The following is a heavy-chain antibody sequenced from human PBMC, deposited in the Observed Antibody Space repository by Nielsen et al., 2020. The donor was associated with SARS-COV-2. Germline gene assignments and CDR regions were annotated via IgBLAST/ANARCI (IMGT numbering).Heavy chain of an antibody. D-gene: IGHD6-19*01. CDR2: IFASGNT. V-gene: IGHV4-61*02. J-gene: IGHJ4*02. CDR1: SASVSSARYY. CDR3: ARALSDGWYVAFDY. Sequence: SETLSLTCTVSSASVSSARYYWSWIRQPAGEGLESIGRIFASGNTNYNPSLESRVTMSLDTSKNQFSVKFTSVTAADTAVYFCARALSDGWYVAFDYWGPGTLVTVSS.